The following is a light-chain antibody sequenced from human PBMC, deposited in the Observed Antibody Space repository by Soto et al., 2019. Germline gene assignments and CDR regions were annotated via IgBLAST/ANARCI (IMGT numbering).Light chain of an antibody. CDR3: QQYIRWHLT. Sequence: EILMTQSPATLSVSPGERATLSCRASQSVSSNLAWYQQKPGQAPSLLIYGASTRATGTPARFSGSGSGTEFTLTISSLQSEDFAVYYCQQYIRWHLTFSGGTKVDIK. V-gene: IGKV3-15*01. CDR1: QSVSSN. CDR2: GAS. J-gene: IGKJ4*01.